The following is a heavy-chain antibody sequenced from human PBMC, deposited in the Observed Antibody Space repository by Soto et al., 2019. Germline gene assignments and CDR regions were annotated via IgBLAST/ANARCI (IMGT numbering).Heavy chain of an antibody. D-gene: IGHD1-7*01. CDR3: ASSPRTTGYYYYMDV. Sequence: GGSLRLSCAASGFTFSSYGMHWVRQAPGKGLEWVAVIWYDGSNKYYADSVKGRFTISRDNSKNTLYLQMNSLRAEDTAVYYCASSPRTTGYYYYMDVWGKGTTVTVSS. V-gene: IGHV3-33*01. J-gene: IGHJ6*03. CDR2: IWYDGSNK. CDR1: GFTFSSYG.